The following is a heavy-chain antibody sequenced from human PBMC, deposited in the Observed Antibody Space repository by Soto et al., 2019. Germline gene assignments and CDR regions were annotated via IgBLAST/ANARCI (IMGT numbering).Heavy chain of an antibody. CDR1: GASISTYY. D-gene: IGHD6-19*01. J-gene: IGHJ4*02. CDR3: ARRLFGSGWTLDS. Sequence: SETLSLTCDVSGASISTYYWSWIRQAPGKGLEWIGNVYHTGSTDYNSSLRSRVTISVDTSKNQFSLNMNSVTAADTAVYYCARRLFGSGWTLDSWGQGALLTVSS. V-gene: IGHV4-59*13. CDR2: VYHTGST.